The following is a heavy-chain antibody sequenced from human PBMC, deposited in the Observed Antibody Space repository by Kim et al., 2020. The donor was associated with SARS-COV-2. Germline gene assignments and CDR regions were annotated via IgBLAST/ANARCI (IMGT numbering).Heavy chain of an antibody. CDR3: AIWGSGSSDAFDI. CDR2: IDPSDSYT. J-gene: IGHJ3*02. Sequence: GESLKISCKGSGYSFTSYWISWVRQMPGKGLEWMGRIDPSDSYTNYSPSFQGHVTISADKSISTAYLQWSSLKASDTAMYYCAIWGSGSSDAFDIWGQGTMVTVSS. V-gene: IGHV5-10-1*01. CDR1: GYSFTSYW. D-gene: IGHD3-10*01.